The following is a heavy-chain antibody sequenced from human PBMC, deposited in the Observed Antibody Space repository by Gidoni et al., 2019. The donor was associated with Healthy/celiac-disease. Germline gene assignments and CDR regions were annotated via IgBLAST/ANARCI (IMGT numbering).Heavy chain of an antibody. Sequence: QVQLQESGPGLVTPSATLSLTCAVSGYSISSGYYWGWIRQPPGKGLEWIGSIYHSGSTYYNPSLKSRVTISVDTSKNQFSLKLSSVTAADTAVYYCAREPRLYYDSSGYKDYWGQGTLVTVSS. CDR2: IYHSGST. V-gene: IGHV4-38-2*02. D-gene: IGHD3-22*01. CDR3: AREPRLYYDSSGYKDY. J-gene: IGHJ4*02. CDR1: GYSISSGYY.